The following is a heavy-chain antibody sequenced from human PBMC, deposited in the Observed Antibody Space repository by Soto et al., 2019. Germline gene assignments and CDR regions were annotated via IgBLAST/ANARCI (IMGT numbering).Heavy chain of an antibody. CDR1: GDSITTGGHY. CDR3: ARAGYDYGGNYTVFDP. J-gene: IGHJ5*02. D-gene: IGHD4-17*01. Sequence: SETLSLTCAVSGDSITTGGHYWSWIRQPPGKGLEWIGYIYHSGSTFYNPSLKSRVTISEDRSKNHFSLQLTSVTAADTAVYYCARAGYDYGGNYTVFDPWGQGTLVTVSS. V-gene: IGHV4-30-2*01. CDR2: IYHSGST.